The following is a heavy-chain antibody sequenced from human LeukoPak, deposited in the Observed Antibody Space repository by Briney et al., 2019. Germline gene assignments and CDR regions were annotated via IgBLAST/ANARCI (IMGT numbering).Heavy chain of an antibody. V-gene: IGHV3-7*01. Sequence: GGSLRLSCAASGFIFSTYWMSWVRQAPGKGLEWVANIKQDGGEEHYVDSVKGRFTISRDNAKNSLYLQMNGLRAEDTAVYYCARSHFDPAYYYYYMDVWGKGTTVTISS. D-gene: IGHD3-9*01. CDR3: ARSHFDPAYYYYYMDV. CDR1: GFIFSTYW. CDR2: IKQDGGEE. J-gene: IGHJ6*03.